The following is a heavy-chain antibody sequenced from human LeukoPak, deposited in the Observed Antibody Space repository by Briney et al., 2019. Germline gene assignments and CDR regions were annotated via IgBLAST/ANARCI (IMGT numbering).Heavy chain of an antibody. J-gene: IGHJ4*02. CDR3: ARGRGMATSPAGY. Sequence: SETLSLTCAVYGGSFSGYYWSWIRQPPGKGLEWIGEINHSGSTNYNPSLKSRVTISVDTSKNQFSLRLSSVTAADTAVYYCARGRGMATSPAGYWGQGTLVTVSS. CDR1: GGSFSGYY. D-gene: IGHD5-24*01. CDR2: INHSGST. V-gene: IGHV4-34*01.